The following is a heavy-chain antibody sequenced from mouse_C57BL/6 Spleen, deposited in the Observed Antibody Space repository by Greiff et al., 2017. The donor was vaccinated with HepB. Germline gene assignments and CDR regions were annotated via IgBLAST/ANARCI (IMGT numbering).Heavy chain of an antibody. CDR3: ARNYGSSLWFAY. Sequence: EVQLQQSGPELVKPGASVKMSCKASGYTFTDYNMHWVKQSHGKSLEWIGYINPNNGGTSYNQKFKGKATLTVNKSSSTAYMELRSLTSEDSAVYYWARNYGSSLWFAYWGQGTLVTVSA. J-gene: IGHJ3*01. V-gene: IGHV1-22*01. CDR2: INPNNGGT. CDR1: GYTFTDYN. D-gene: IGHD1-1*01.